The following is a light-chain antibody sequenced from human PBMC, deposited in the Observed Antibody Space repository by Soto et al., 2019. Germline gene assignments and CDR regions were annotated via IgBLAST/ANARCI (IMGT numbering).Light chain of an antibody. CDR3: SSFTTSGNYV. J-gene: IGLJ1*01. Sequence: QSVLTQPASVSWSPGQSISVSCTGTIIDVVAYNYVSCYQHHPGKVPKLIIYDVNNRPSGFSYLFSFSKSFDTASLTISGLQPEDEDDYDCSSFTTSGNYVFGSGTKVTVL. CDR2: DVN. CDR1: IIDVVAYNY. V-gene: IGLV2-14*03.